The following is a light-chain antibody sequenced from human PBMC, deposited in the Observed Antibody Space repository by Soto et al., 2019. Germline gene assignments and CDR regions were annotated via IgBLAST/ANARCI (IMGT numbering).Light chain of an antibody. J-gene: IGKJ2*01. Sequence: EIVLTQSPGTLSLSPGERATLSCRASQSVSSSYLAWYQQKPGQAPRLLIYGTSIRATDIPDRFSGSGSGTDFTLTITGLEADDLAVYYCQQYGSSPPYTFGQGTKLEVK. CDR1: QSVSSSY. V-gene: IGKV3-20*01. CDR3: QQYGSSPPYT. CDR2: GTS.